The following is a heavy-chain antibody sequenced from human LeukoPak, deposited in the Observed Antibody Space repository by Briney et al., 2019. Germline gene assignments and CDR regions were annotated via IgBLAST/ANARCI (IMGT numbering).Heavy chain of an antibody. J-gene: IGHJ4*02. V-gene: IGHV4-31*03. CDR1: GGSISSGGYY. CDR3: ARGNYDILTGYYGPVDY. D-gene: IGHD3-9*01. CDR2: IYYSGST. Sequence: SETLSLTCTVSGGSISSGGYYWSWIRQHPGKGLEWIGYIYYSGSTYYNPSLKSRVTISVDTSKNQFSLKLSSVTAADMAVYYCARGNYDILTGYYGPVDYWGQGTQVTVSS.